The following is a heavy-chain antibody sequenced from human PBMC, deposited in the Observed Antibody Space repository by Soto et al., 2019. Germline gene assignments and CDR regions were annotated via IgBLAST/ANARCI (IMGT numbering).Heavy chain of an antibody. CDR2: IFYSGPT. D-gene: IGHD3-16*01. Sequence: PSGAPSPTRPFSGYSLPRGVPYLGGGRPPPGEGPEWIGYIFYSGPTYYNPSLKSRVAISVDTSKNQFSLKLNSVTAADTAVYYCARDRVMLTFGGASEEWGIDSWGPGTLVT. CDR1: GYSLPRGVPY. V-gene: IGHV4-31*03. J-gene: IGHJ4*02. CDR3: ARDRVMLTFGGASEEWGIDS.